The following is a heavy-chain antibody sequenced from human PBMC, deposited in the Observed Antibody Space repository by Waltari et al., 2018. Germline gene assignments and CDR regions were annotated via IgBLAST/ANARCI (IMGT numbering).Heavy chain of an antibody. Sequence: QVQLQQWGAGLLKPSETLSLTCAVYGGSFSGYYWSWIRQPPGKGLEWIGEINHSGSTNYNPSLKSRVTISVDTSKNQFSLKLSSVTAADTAVYYCARGDYDFWSGYSGYYYYYMDVWGKGTTVTISS. CDR3: ARGDYDFWSGYSGYYYYYMDV. D-gene: IGHD3-3*01. V-gene: IGHV4-34*01. CDR1: GGSFSGYY. J-gene: IGHJ6*03. CDR2: INHSGST.